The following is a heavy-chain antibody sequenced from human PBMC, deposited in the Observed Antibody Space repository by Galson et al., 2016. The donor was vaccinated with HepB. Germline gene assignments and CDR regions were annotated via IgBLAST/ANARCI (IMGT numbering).Heavy chain of an antibody. V-gene: IGHV1-18*04. CDR1: GYTFTSFY. Sequence: SVKVSCKASGYTFTSFYMHWVRQAPGQGLEWMGWISPYSDNTNYAQKFQGRVTMTTDTSTSTAYLELQSLRSDDTAVYYCAKDSDFWSGSSPQVWFDPWGQGTLVTVSS. CDR2: ISPYSDNT. D-gene: IGHD3-3*01. J-gene: IGHJ5*02. CDR3: AKDSDFWSGSSPQVWFDP.